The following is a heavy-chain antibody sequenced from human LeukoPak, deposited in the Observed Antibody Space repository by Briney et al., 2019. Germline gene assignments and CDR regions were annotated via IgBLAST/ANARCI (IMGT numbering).Heavy chain of an antibody. D-gene: IGHD2-21*01. CDR1: GYTFTGYY. CDR3: ARDAMVVIAIRSAFDI. Sequence: GASVKVSCKASGYTFTGYYMHWVRQAPGHGLEWMGWINPNSGGTNYAQKFQGRVTMTRDTSISTAYMELSRLRSDDTAVYYCARDAMVVIAIRSAFDIWGQGTMVTVSS. CDR2: INPNSGGT. J-gene: IGHJ3*02. V-gene: IGHV1-2*02.